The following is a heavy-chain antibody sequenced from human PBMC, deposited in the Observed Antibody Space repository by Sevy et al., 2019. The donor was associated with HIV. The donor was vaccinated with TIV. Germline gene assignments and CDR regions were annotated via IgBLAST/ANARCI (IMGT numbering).Heavy chain of an antibody. CDR1: GFKLGDYV. Sequence: GGSLRLSCRASGFKLGDYVMNWFRQAPGKGLDWVGFIRSKAYGDTREYAASVKGRVTILREDSKGIAYLQMNRLKTEDTARYYCTRAMYYHDSGSYYGMDVWGQGTTVTVSS. V-gene: IGHV3-49*03. D-gene: IGHD3-10*01. CDR2: IRSKAYGDTR. J-gene: IGHJ6*02. CDR3: TRAMYYHDSGSYYGMDV.